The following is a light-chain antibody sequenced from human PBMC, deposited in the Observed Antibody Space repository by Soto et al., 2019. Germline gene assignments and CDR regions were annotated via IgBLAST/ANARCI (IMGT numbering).Light chain of an antibody. V-gene: IGLV1-40*01. CDR3: QSYDSSLSGPFYV. CDR2: GNS. Sequence: QSVLTQPPSVSGAPGQRVTISCTGSSSNIGGGYDVHWYQQLPGTAPKLLIYGNSNRPSGVPDRFSGSKSGTSASLAITGLQAEDEADYYCQSYDSSLSGPFYVFGTGTKLTVL. J-gene: IGLJ1*01. CDR1: SSNIGGGYD.